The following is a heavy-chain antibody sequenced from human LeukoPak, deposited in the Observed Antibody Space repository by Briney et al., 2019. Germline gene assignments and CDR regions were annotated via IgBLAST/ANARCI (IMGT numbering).Heavy chain of an antibody. CDR1: GGSISGYY. V-gene: IGHV4-59*08. D-gene: IGHD6-19*01. CDR2: MYYNGNT. J-gene: IGHJ4*02. CDR3: ARPVTARGGGGWPQHIDY. Sequence: SETLSLTCTVSGGSISGYYWTWIRQPPGKGLEWIGYMYYNGNTNYNPSLKSRVTISVDPSKNQFSLKLTSVTTADTAVYYCARPVTARGGGGWPQHIDYWGQGTLVSVSS.